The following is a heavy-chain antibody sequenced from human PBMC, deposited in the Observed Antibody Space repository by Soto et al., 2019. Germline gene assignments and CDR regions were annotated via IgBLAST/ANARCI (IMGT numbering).Heavy chain of an antibody. V-gene: IGHV4-59*13. CDR1: GGSMRGYS. J-gene: IGHJ6*02. Sequence: SETLSLTCKVSGGSMRGYSWSWIRQTPGEGLEWIGYVSHSGRTDYSPSLKNRVTISLDMSKNHFALHVNSVDPADTAVYYCARVAMGNYQDMWSGSTSSALDVWGQGTTVTVSS. D-gene: IGHD3-3*01. CDR2: VSHSGRT. CDR3: ARVAMGNYQDMWSGSTSSALDV.